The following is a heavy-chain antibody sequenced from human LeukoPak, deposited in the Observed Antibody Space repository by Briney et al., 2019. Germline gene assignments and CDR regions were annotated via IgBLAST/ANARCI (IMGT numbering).Heavy chain of an antibody. CDR2: IYHTGST. V-gene: IGHV4-59*01. CDR3: ASRNLGNDY. CDR1: GGSISSYY. J-gene: IGHJ4*02. Sequence: SGTLSLTCTASGGSISSYYWSWIRQAPGKGLEWIGYIYHTGSTSYSPSVKSRVTISADTSKNQFSLKLSSVTAADTAVYYCASRNLGNDYWGQGTLVTVSS. D-gene: IGHD7-27*01.